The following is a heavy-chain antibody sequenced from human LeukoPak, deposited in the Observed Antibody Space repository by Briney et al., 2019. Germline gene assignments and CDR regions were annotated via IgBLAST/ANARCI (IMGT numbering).Heavy chain of an antibody. CDR1: GFTFSSYW. D-gene: IGHD2-2*01. J-gene: IGHJ4*02. CDR3: ASSTQISKYADY. Sequence: RSGGSLRLSCAASGFTFSSYWMHWVRQAPGNWLVLVSRINSDGSITTYADSVRGRFTIYRDNAKSTLYLQTDSLRAEDTAVYYCASSTQISKYADYWGQGALVTVSS. CDR2: INSDGSIT. V-gene: IGHV3-74*01.